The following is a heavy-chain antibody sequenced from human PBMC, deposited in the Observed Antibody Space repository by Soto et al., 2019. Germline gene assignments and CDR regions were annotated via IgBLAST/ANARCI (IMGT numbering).Heavy chain of an antibody. CDR1: GFTFSSYG. CDR2: IWYDGSNK. D-gene: IGHD3-10*01. Sequence: QVQLVESGGGVVQPGRSLRLSCAASGFTFSSYGMHWVRQAPGKGLEWVVVIWYDGSNKYYADSVKGRFTISRDNSKNTLYLQMNSLRAEDTAVYYCARDGSGSSHLNDYWGQGTLVTVSS. V-gene: IGHV3-33*01. J-gene: IGHJ4*02. CDR3: ARDGSGSSHLNDY.